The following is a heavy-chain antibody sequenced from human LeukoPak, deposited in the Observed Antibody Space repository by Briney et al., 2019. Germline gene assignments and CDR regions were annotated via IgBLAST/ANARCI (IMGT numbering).Heavy chain of an antibody. CDR3: ARDFYYYGSGSYGMDV. Sequence: GASVKVPCKASGYTFTSYDINWVRQPTGQGLEWMGWMNPNSGNTGYALKFHGRVTMTRNTSISAAYMELSSLRSEDTAVYYCARDFYYYGSGSYGMDVWGQGTTVTVSS. CDR2: MNPNSGNT. J-gene: IGHJ6*02. D-gene: IGHD3-10*01. V-gene: IGHV1-8*01. CDR1: GYTFTSYD.